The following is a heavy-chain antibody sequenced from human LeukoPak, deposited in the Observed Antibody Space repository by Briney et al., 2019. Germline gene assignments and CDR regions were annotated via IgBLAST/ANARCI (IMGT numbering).Heavy chain of an antibody. CDR3: ARRSRDLHDAFDI. Sequence: ASVKVSCKASGYTFTGYYMHWVRRAPGQGLEWMGWINPNSGGTNYAQKFQGRVTMTRDTSISTAYMELSRLRSDDTAVYYCARRSRDLHDAFDIWGQGTMVTVSS. V-gene: IGHV1-2*02. D-gene: IGHD4-11*01. CDR1: GYTFTGYY. J-gene: IGHJ3*02. CDR2: INPNSGGT.